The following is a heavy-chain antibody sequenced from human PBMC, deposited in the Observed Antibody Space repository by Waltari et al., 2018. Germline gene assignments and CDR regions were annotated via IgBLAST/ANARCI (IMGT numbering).Heavy chain of an antibody. J-gene: IGHJ6*02. CDR2: IFAGDSGT. CDR1: GYSFTSYW. CDR3: ASSGYDLGYYYYGMDV. D-gene: IGHD5-12*01. Sequence: EVQLVQSGAEVKKPGESLKISCKGSGYSFTSYWIGWVRQMPGKGLGGMGIIFAGDSGTRYSPSSQGKDTISADRSISTAYLQWSSLKASDTAMYYGASSGYDLGYYYYGMDVWGQGTTVTVSS. V-gene: IGHV5-51*01.